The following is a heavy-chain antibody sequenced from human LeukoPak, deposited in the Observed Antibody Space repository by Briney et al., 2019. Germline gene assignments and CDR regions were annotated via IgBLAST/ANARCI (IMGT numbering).Heavy chain of an antibody. Sequence: SETLSLTCTVSGGSISSSSYYWGWIRQPPGKGVEWLGSIYYSGSTYYNPSLKSRVTISVDTSKNQFSLKLSSVTAADTAVYYCARHGGYYYYYGMDVWGQGTTVTVSS. V-gene: IGHV4-39*01. CDR1: GGSISSSSYY. J-gene: IGHJ6*02. CDR2: IYYSGST. D-gene: IGHD3-10*01. CDR3: ARHGGYYYYYGMDV.